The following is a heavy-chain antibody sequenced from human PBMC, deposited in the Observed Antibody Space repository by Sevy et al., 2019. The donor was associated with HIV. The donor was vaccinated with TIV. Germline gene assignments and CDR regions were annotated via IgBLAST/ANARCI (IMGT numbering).Heavy chain of an antibody. Sequence: ASVKVSCKASGYTFTSYGISWVRQAPGQGLEWMGWISAYNGNTNYAQKLQGRVTMTTDTSTSTAYMELRSLRSDDTAVYYCARAGYYDILTGYPYLVYDYWGQGTLVTVSS. CDR1: GYTFTSYG. CDR2: ISAYNGNT. CDR3: ARAGYYDILTGYPYLVYDY. V-gene: IGHV1-18*01. D-gene: IGHD3-9*01. J-gene: IGHJ4*02.